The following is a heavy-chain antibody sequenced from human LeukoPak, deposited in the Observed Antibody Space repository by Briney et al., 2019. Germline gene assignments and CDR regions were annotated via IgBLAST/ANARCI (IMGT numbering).Heavy chain of an antibody. J-gene: IGHJ4*02. D-gene: IGHD5-18*01. CDR2: INTNTGNP. CDR3: ARDIGYSYGYSYYFDY. CDR1: GYTFTGYA. V-gene: IGHV7-4-1*02. Sequence: GASVKVSCKASGYTFTGYAMNWVRQAPGQGLEWMGWINTNTGNPTYAQGFTGRFVFSLDTSVSTAYLQISSLKAEDTAMYYCARDIGYSYGYSYYFDYWGQGTLVTVSS.